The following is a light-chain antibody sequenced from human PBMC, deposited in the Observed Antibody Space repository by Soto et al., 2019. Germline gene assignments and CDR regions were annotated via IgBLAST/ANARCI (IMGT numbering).Light chain of an antibody. CDR3: CSYAGDSAWV. V-gene: IGLV2-23*01. Sequence: QSALTQPASVSGSPGQSITISCTGTSSDVGSYNFVPWYQQHPGKAPKLMIYEGSKRPSGVSNRFSGSKSGNTASLTISGLQAEDEADYYCCSYAGDSAWVFGGGTKLTVL. CDR1: SSDVGSYNF. CDR2: EGS. J-gene: IGLJ3*02.